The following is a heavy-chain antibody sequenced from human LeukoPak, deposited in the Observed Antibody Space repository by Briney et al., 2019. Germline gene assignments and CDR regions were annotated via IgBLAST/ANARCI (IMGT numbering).Heavy chain of an antibody. Sequence: GGSLRLSCTASGFTFSGYDIHWVRQAPGKGLEWVTIIFFDGSNKYYADSVKGRFTISRDNSKNTLYLQMNSLRSEDTAVYFCARGRSGSYYSAFDIWGQGTMVTVSS. D-gene: IGHD1-26*01. CDR3: ARGRSGSYYSAFDI. CDR2: IFFDGSNK. V-gene: IGHV3-30*04. CDR1: GFTFSGYD. J-gene: IGHJ3*02.